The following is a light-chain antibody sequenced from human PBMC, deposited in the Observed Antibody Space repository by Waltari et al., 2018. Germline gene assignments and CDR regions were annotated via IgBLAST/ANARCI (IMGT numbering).Light chain of an antibody. CDR1: GSNIGAGSD. CDR2: GDS. J-gene: IGLJ1*01. V-gene: IGLV1-40*01. CDR3: QSYDKSLSDYYV. Sequence: QSVLTQPPSVSGAPGQRVTISCTGSGSNIGAGSDVHWYQQLPGTAPKLLIYGDSNRPSGVPDRFSVSKSGTSASLAITGLQAEDEADYYCQSYDKSLSDYYVFGSGTKVTVL.